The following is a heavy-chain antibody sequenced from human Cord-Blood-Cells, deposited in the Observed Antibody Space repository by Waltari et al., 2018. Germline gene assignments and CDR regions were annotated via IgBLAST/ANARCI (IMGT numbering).Heavy chain of an antibody. CDR3: AFGGYSNYVFDY. D-gene: IGHD4-4*01. J-gene: IGHJ4*02. V-gene: IGHV4-38-2*01. CDR1: GYSIRSGDY. CDR2: IYHSGST. Sequence: QVQLQESGPGLVKPSETLPLTCPVSGYSIRSGDYWGWLRPPPGKGLAWIGSIYHSGSTYYNPSLKSRVTISVDTSKNQFSLKLSSVTAADTAVYYCAFGGYSNYVFDYWGQGTLVTVSS.